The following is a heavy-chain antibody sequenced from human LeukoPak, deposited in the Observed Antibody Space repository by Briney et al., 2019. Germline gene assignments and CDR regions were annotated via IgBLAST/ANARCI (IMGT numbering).Heavy chain of an antibody. D-gene: IGHD3-10*01. CDR3: ARSFGELLSAPYYYYYYMDV. V-gene: IGHV1-69*06. J-gene: IGHJ6*03. CDR2: IIPIFGTA. CDR1: GGTFSSYA. Sequence: SVKVSCKASGGTFSSYAISWVRQAPGQGLEWMGGIIPIFGTANYAQKFQGRVTITADKSTSTAYMELSSLRSEDTAVYYCARSFGELLSAPYYYYYYMDVWGKGTTVTISS.